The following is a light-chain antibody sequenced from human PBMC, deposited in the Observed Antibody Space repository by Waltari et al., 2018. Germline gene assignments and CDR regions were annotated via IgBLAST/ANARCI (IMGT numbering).Light chain of an antibody. J-gene: IGLJ2*01. CDR2: AVS. V-gene: IGLV2-23*02. CDR3: SSYAGSSKGV. CDR1: SSDVVNYKP. Sequence: QSALTQPASVSGSPGQSITIPCTGTSSDVVNYKPVPWYQQHPGKAPKLMIYAVSKRPSGVSDRFSGSKSGDMASLTISGLQPEDEAEYFCSSYAGSSKGVFGGGTKVTVL.